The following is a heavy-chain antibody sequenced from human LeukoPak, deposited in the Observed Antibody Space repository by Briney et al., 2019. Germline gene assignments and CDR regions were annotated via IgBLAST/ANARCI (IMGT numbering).Heavy chain of an antibody. D-gene: IGHD3-10*01. CDR2: INWNGGST. J-gene: IGHJ6*02. CDR1: GFTFDDYG. V-gene: IGHV3-20*04. Sequence: LPGGSLRLSCAASGFTFDDYGMSWVRQAPGKGLEWVSGINWNGGSTGYADSVKGRFTISRDNAKNSLYLQMNSLRAEDTAVYYCARDYYASNGLDVWGQGTTVTVSS. CDR3: ARDYYASNGLDV.